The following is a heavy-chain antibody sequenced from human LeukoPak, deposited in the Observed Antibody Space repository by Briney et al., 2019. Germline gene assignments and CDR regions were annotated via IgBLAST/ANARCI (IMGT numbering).Heavy chain of an antibody. Sequence: ASVKVSCKASGYNFNSYGIGWVRQAPRQGLEWMGWITAGSGNTNYAQKVQGRVTMTTDTSTSTAYMELRSLRSDDTAVYFCARDLARGYSYGYNAFEIWGQGTMVTVSS. CDR3: ARDLARGYSYGYNAFEI. CDR2: ITAGSGNT. V-gene: IGHV1-18*01. D-gene: IGHD5-18*01. J-gene: IGHJ3*02. CDR1: GYNFNSYG.